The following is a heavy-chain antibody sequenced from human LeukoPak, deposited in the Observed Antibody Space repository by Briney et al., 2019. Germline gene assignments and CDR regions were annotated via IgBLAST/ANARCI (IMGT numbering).Heavy chain of an antibody. Sequence: SETLSLTCTVSGGSISSSSYYWGWIRQPPGKGLEWIGYIYYSGSTNYNPSLKSRVTISVDTSKNQFSLKLSSVTAADTAVYYCARGVSGYSGYVYYYYYYMDVWGKGTTVTISS. D-gene: IGHD5-12*01. CDR2: IYYSGST. CDR1: GGSISSSSYY. V-gene: IGHV4-61*05. J-gene: IGHJ6*03. CDR3: ARGVSGYSGYVYYYYYYMDV.